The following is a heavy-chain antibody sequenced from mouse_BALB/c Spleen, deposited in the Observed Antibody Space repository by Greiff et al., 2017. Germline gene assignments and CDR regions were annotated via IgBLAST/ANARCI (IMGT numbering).Heavy chain of an antibody. CDR1: GFTFSSYT. Sequence: EVKLMESGGGLVQPGGSLKLSCAASGFTFSSYTMSWVRQTPEKRLEWVAYISNGGGSTYYPDTVKGRFTISRDNAKNTLYLQMSSLKSEDTAMYYCARQGYGQFAYWGQGTLVTVSA. D-gene: IGHD1-2*01. CDR3: ARQGYGQFAY. J-gene: IGHJ3*01. V-gene: IGHV5-12-2*01. CDR2: ISNGGGST.